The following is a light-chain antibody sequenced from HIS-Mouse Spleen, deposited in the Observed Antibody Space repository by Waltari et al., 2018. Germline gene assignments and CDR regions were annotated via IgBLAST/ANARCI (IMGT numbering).Light chain of an antibody. Sequence: IVLTQSPGTLSLSPGERAPLPCRASQSVSSSYLAWYQQKPGQAPRLLIYGASSRATGIPDRFSGSGSGTDFTLTISRLEPEDFAVYYCQQYGSSSALTFGGGTKVEIK. CDR1: QSVSSSY. V-gene: IGKV3-20*01. J-gene: IGKJ4*01. CDR2: GAS. CDR3: QQYGSSSALT.